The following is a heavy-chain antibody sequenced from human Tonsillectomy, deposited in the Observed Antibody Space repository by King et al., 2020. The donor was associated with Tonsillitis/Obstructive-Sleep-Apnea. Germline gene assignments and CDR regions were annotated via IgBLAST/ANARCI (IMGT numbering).Heavy chain of an antibody. V-gene: IGHV1-2*02. J-gene: IGHJ4*02. CDR2: INPNSSKT. CDR3: APKVGTLGY. Sequence: VQLVESGAEVKNPGASVKVACKASGYTFTDYYIHWVRQAPGQGLEWVGWINPNSSKTDYAQKFQGRVTMTRDTSITTAYMELSSLRSDDPAVYYCAPKVGTLGYLGQGTLVSVSS. CDR1: GYTFTDYY. D-gene: IGHD1-26*01.